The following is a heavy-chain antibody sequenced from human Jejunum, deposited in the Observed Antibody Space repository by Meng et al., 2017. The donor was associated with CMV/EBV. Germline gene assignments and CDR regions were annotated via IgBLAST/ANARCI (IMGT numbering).Heavy chain of an antibody. J-gene: IGHJ4*02. CDR2: IRFDGGKK. CDR1: GFTFSDYG. CDR3: GRVLKGGTYLDY. D-gene: IGHD1-26*01. Sequence: ASGFTFSDYGMHWDRQAPGKGLEWVAFIRFDGGKKYYADSVKGRFTISRDDSKNTLHLQMNSLKPEDTAVYYCGRVLKGGTYLDYWGQGTQVTVSS. V-gene: IGHV3-30*02.